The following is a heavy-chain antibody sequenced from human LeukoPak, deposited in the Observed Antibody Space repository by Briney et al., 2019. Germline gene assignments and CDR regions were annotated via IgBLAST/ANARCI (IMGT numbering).Heavy chain of an antibody. CDR2: IHPTTGNP. Sequence: GASVKVSCKASGYTFTSYYIHWVRQAPGQGLEFMGWIHPTTGNPAYAQGFSGRFVFSLDTSVTTTYLQINDLKAEDTAVYFCARALDSLGGLSLPDYWGQGTLVTVSS. CDR3: ARALDSLGGLSLPDY. D-gene: IGHD3-16*02. CDR1: GYTFTSYY. J-gene: IGHJ4*02. V-gene: IGHV7-4-1*02.